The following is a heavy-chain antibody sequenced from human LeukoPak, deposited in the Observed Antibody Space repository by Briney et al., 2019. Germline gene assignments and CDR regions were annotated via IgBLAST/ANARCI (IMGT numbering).Heavy chain of an antibody. CDR3: ARANDFWSGFDY. CDR2: INSDASST. Sequence: GGSLRLSCAASGFTFSSYWMHWVRQAPGKGLVWVSRINSDASSTSYADSVKGRFTISRDNAKNTLYLQMNSLRAEDTAVYYCARANDFWSGFDYWGQGTLVTVSS. D-gene: IGHD3-3*01. CDR1: GFTFSSYW. V-gene: IGHV3-74*01. J-gene: IGHJ4*02.